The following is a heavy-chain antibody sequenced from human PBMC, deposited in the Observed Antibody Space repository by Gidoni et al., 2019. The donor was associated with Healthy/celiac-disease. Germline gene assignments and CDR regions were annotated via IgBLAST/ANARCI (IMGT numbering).Heavy chain of an antibody. V-gene: IGHV1-69*04. J-gene: IGHJ4*02. Sequence: QVQQVQSGAAVKKPGSSVNVSCKASGATSSSYALSWVRQAPGQGLEWMGRIIPILGIANYAQKFQGRVTITADKSTSTAYMELSSLRSEDTAVYYCARGGRGDPGETPDWGQGTLVTVSS. D-gene: IGHD2-21*02. CDR2: IIPILGIA. CDR1: GATSSSYA. CDR3: ARGGRGDPGETPD.